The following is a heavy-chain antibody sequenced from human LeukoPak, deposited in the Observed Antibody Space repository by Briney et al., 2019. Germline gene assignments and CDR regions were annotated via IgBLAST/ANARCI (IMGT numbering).Heavy chain of an antibody. CDR1: GYTFTSYG. CDR3: ARDYGDYVDPTPETQFDY. D-gene: IGHD4-17*01. CDR2: ISAYNGNT. V-gene: IGHV1-18*01. J-gene: IGHJ4*02. Sequence: GASVKVSCKASGYTFTSYGINWVRQAPGQGLEWMGWISAYNGNTNYAQKLQGRVTMTTDTSTSTAYMELRSLRSDDTAVYYCARDYGDYVDPTPETQFDYWGQGTLVTVSS.